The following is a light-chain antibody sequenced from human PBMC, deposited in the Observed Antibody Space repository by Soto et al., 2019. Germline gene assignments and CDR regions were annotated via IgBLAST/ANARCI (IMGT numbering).Light chain of an antibody. CDR3: QQYETFSPWT. CDR1: QRIDTW. CDR2: KAT. Sequence: DIHMTQSPSILSATVGDRVTITCRASQRIDTWLAWYQQKPGTAPKLLIYKATTLQSGVPSRFSGSGSGTEFTLAISSLEPDDFATYYCQQYETFSPWTFGQGTKVDIK. V-gene: IGKV1-5*03. J-gene: IGKJ1*01.